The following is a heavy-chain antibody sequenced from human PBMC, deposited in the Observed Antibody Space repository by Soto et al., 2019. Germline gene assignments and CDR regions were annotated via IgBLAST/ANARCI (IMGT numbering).Heavy chain of an antibody. CDR3: AKVHVSILSAFDM. V-gene: IGHV3-30*18. D-gene: IGHD2-15*01. Sequence: QVKLVESGGGVVQPGGSLRLSCEASGFSFDTHGMHWVRQAPGKGLEWVSLISYDGSNGYYADSVKGRFTISSDNSKITLHLEMNSLTPEDTAIYSCAKVHVSILSAFDMWGKGTMVTVAS. CDR2: ISYDGSNG. CDR1: GFSFDTHG. J-gene: IGHJ3*02.